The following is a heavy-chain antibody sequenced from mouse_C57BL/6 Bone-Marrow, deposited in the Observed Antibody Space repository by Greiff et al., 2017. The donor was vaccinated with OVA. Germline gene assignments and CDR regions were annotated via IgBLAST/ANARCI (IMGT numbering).Heavy chain of an antibody. CDR3: ARSLGSSPLFAY. D-gene: IGHD1-1*01. CDR2: IRNKANGYTT. V-gene: IGHV7-3*01. J-gene: IGHJ3*01. Sequence: EVNVVESGGGLVQPGGSLSLSCAASGFTFTDYYMSWVRQPPGKALEWLGFIRNKANGYTTEYSASVKGRFTISRDNSQSILYLQMNALRAEDSATYYCARSLGSSPLFAYWGQGTLVTVSA. CDR1: GFTFTDYY.